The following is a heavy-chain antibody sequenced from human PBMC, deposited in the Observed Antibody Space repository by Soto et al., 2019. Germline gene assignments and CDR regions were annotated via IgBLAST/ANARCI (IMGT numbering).Heavy chain of an antibody. CDR3: AKDQIWEVPHFFDY. CDR2: ISSSGGNT. J-gene: IGHJ4*02. V-gene: IGHV3-23*01. CDR1: GFTFSSYA. D-gene: IGHD1-26*01. Sequence: GGSLRLSCAASGFTFSSYAMSWVRQAPGKGPEWVSTISSSGGNTYYADSVKGRFTISRDISKNTLYLQMSSLRADDTAVYYCAKDQIWEVPHFFDYWGQGTLVTVSS.